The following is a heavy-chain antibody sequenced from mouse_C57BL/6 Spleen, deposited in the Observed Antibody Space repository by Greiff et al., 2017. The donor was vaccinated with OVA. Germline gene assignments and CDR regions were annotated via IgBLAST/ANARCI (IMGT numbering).Heavy chain of an antibody. CDR2: ISYDGSN. CDR1: GYSITSGYY. CDR3: AREWVFDY. Sequence: VQLQQSGPGLVKPSQSLSLTCSVTGYSITSGYYWNWIRQFPGNKLEWMGYISYDGSNNYNPSLKNRISITRDTSKNQFFLKLNSVTTEDAATYYCAREWVFDYWGQGTTLTVSS. J-gene: IGHJ2*01. V-gene: IGHV3-6*01.